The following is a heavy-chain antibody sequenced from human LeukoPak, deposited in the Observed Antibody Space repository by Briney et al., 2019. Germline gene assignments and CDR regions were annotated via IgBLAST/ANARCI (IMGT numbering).Heavy chain of an antibody. J-gene: IGHJ4*02. CDR2: ISYDGSNK. D-gene: IGHD6-13*01. CDR1: GFTFSSYA. Sequence: AGGSLRLSCAASGFTFSSYAMHWVRQAPGKGLEWVAVISYDGSNKYYADSVKGRFTISRDNSKNTLYLQMNSLRAEDTAVYYCARDGGGSRYSSSWLIDYWGQGTLVTVSS. CDR3: ARDGGGSRYSSSWLIDY. V-gene: IGHV3-30-3*01.